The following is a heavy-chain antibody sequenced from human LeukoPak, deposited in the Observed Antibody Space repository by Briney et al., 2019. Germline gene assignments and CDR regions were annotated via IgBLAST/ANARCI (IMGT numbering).Heavy chain of an antibody. V-gene: IGHV1-18*01. CDR1: GYSFTKYG. CDR2: ISCYNGHT. CDR3: ARREGRSASPFFFDS. Sequence: ASVKVSCKASGYSFTKYGLNWVRRAPGQGLQWMGWISCYNGHTHYAQNFQGRVTMTTDTSTNTAYMELRGLRSDDTAIYYCARREGRSASPFFFDSWAREPWSPSPQ. J-gene: IGHJ4*02. D-gene: IGHD6-6*01.